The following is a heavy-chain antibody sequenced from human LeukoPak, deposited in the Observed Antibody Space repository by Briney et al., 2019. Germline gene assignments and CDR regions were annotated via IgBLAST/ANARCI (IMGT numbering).Heavy chain of an antibody. Sequence: PGGSLRLSCAASGFTFSDYYMTWIRQAPGKGLEWVSYITSSGSNMHYADSVKGRFTISRDNAKNSLYLQMNSLRAEDTAVYYCARSSSSSWARFDYWGPGTLVTVSS. V-gene: IGHV3-11*01. CDR3: ARSSSSSWARFDY. CDR1: GFTFSDYY. CDR2: ITSSGSNM. D-gene: IGHD6-13*01. J-gene: IGHJ4*02.